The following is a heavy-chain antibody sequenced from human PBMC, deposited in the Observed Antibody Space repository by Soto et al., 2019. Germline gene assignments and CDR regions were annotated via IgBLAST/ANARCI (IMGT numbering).Heavy chain of an antibody. CDR3: ARDYYKYYDSSGYYRSPAY. J-gene: IGHJ4*02. CDR1: GFTLSSYA. V-gene: IGHV3-30-3*01. D-gene: IGHD3-22*01. Sequence: PGWSLRLSCAASGFTLSSYAMHWVRQAPGKGLEWVALISYDGSDKDYADSVKGRFTISRDNSRNTLFLQMNSLRAEDTAVYYCARDYYKYYDSSGYYRSPAYWGQGTLVTVSS. CDR2: ISYDGSDK.